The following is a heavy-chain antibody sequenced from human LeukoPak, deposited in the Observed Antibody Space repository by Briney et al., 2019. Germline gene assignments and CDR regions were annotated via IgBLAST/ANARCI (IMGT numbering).Heavy chain of an antibody. D-gene: IGHD2-15*01. CDR3: ARALDCSGGSCYYPTFYYFDY. CDR1: GFTFSDHY. CDR2: ISSSGSTI. V-gene: IGHV3-11*04. Sequence: GGSLRLSCAASGFTFSDHYMSWIRQAPGKGLEWVSYISSSGSTIYYADSVKGRFTISRDNAKNSLYLQMNSLRAEDTAVYYCARALDCSGGSCYYPTFYYFDYWGQGTLVTVSS. J-gene: IGHJ4*02.